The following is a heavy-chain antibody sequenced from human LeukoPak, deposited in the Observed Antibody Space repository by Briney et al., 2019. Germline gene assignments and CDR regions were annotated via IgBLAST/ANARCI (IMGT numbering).Heavy chain of an antibody. CDR3: ASSGIVGAAAFSAFDI. CDR2: IYSGGST. CDR1: GFTFSSYA. Sequence: GSLRLSCAASGFTFSSYAMSWVRQAPGKGLEWVSVIYSGGSTYYADSVKGRFTISRDNSKNTLYLQMNSLRAEDTAVYYCASSGIVGAAAFSAFDIWGQGTMVTVSS. V-gene: IGHV3-53*01. D-gene: IGHD1-26*01. J-gene: IGHJ3*02.